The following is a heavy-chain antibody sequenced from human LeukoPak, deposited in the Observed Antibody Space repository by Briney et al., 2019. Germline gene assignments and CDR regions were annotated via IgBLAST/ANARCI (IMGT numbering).Heavy chain of an antibody. CDR2: IYSSGST. V-gene: IGHV4-39*07. D-gene: IGHD5-18*01. CDR3: ARRGYSYGYAFDY. CDR1: GGSISSSTYY. Sequence: PSETLSLTCTVSGGSISSSTYYWGWIRQPPGKGLEWIGSIYSSGSTYHNPSLKSRVTISVDTSKNQFSLKLSSVTAADTAVYYCARRGYSYGYAFDYWGQGTLVTVSS. J-gene: IGHJ4*02.